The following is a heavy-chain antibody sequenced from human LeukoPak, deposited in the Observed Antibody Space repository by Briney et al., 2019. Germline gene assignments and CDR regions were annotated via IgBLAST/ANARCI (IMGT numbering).Heavy chain of an antibody. CDR1: GFPFSTYS. Sequence: GGSLRLSCAASGFPFSTYSMNWVRQAPGRGLEWLAYISGGGSAIYYADSVKGRFTISRDNAKNSLYLQMNSLRAEDTAVYYCANLNLIPGEDYFGYWGQGALVSVSS. J-gene: IGHJ4*02. D-gene: IGHD2-21*01. CDR3: ANLNLIPGEDYFGY. CDR2: ISGGGSAI. V-gene: IGHV3-48*04.